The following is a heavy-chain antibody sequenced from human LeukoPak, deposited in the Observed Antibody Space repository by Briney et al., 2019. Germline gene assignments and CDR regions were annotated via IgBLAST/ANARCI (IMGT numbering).Heavy chain of an antibody. CDR1: GYTFTGYY. V-gene: IGHV1-2*02. Sequence: ASVKVSCKASGYTFTGYYMLWVRQAPGQGLEWMGWINPNSGGTNYAQKFQGRVTMTRDTSISTAYMELSRLRSDDTAVYYCARDSADIVGATTDFDYWGQGTLVTVSS. CDR3: ARDSADIVGATTDFDY. D-gene: IGHD1-26*01. J-gene: IGHJ4*02. CDR2: INPNSGGT.